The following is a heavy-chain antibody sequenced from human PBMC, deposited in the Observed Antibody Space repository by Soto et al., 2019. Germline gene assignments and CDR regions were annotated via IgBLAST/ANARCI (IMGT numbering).Heavy chain of an antibody. V-gene: IGHV4-59*01. D-gene: IGHD2-2*01. CDR2: MNDFGRT. CDR1: GASSSSYY. J-gene: IGHJ3*02. CDR3: AKDILGIREYQLLSDAFDI. Sequence: SETLSLTCTVSGASSSSYYWSWIRQPPGKGLEWIGYMNDFGRTIYNPSLKSRVTISLDTSKNSLYLQMNSLRAEDTALYYCAKDILGIREYQLLSDAFDIWGQGTMVTVSS.